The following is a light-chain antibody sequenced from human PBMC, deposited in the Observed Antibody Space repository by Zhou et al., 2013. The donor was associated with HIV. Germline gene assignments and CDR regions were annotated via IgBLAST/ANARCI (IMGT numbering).Light chain of an antibody. CDR3: SSYTTISTLV. CDR2: DVT. J-gene: IGLJ3*02. Sequence: QSALTQPASVSGSPGQSVTISCTGTSSDVGSYNLVSWYQHHPGRAPKLMIYDVTKRPSGVSNRFSGSKSGNTASLTISGLQAEDEADYYCSSYTTISTLVFGGGTKLTVL. V-gene: IGLV2-14*02. CDR1: SSDVGSYNL.